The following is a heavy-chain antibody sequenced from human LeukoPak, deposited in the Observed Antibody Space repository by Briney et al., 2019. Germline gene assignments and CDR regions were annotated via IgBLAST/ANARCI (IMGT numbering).Heavy chain of an antibody. D-gene: IGHD3-22*01. CDR3: ARGGYYYDSSAYLCYFDY. J-gene: IGHJ4*02. CDR1: GGSISTYY. Sequence: TSETLSLTCTVSGGSISTYYWSWIRQPPGKGLEWIGYIYYSGSTNYNPSLKSRVTISVDTSKNQFSLTLSSVTAADTAVYYCARGGYYYDSSAYLCYFDYWGQGTLVTVSS. CDR2: IYYSGST. V-gene: IGHV4-59*01.